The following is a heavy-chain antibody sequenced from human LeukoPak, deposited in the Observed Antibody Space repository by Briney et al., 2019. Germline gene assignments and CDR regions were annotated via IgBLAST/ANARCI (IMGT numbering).Heavy chain of an antibody. CDR1: GGSISSGSYY. V-gene: IGHV4-61*02. D-gene: IGHD1-26*01. J-gene: IGHJ4*02. CDR3: ARGSRSYGLDY. CDR2: IYTSGST. Sequence: SQTLSLTCTVPGGSISSGSYYWSWIRQPAGKGLEWIGRIYTSGSTNYNPSLKSRVTISVDTSKNQFSLKLSSVTAADTAVYYCARGSRSYGLDYWGQGTLVTVSS.